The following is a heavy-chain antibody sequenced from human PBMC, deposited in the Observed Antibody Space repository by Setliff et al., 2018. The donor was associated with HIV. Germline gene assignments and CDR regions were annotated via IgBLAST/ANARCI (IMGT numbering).Heavy chain of an antibody. J-gene: IGHJ3*02. D-gene: IGHD4-17*01. V-gene: IGHV4-4*02. CDR1: GDSISSSNW. Sequence: SETLSLTCAVSGDSISSSNWWNWVRQPPGKGLEWVGEIHHGGTTNYNPSLKSRLSILLDKSNNQLSLKVTSVTAADTAVYYCARDTNYGDNIWAFDMWGQGTMVTVSS. CDR3: ARDTNYGDNIWAFDM. CDR2: IHHGGTT.